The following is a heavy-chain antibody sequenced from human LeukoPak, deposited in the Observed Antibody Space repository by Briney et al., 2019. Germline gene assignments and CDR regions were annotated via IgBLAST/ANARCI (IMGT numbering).Heavy chain of an antibody. Sequence: SETLSLTCTVSSASIRSDYWSWIRQPPGKGLVWIGYIYYSGSTNYNPSLKSRVTMSIDTSKNQFSLKVTSVTAADTAVYYCARVDYDSSGYFDYWGQGTPVTVSS. V-gene: IGHV4-59*01. J-gene: IGHJ4*02. CDR3: ARVDYDSSGYFDY. CDR1: SASIRSDY. CDR2: IYYSGST. D-gene: IGHD3-22*01.